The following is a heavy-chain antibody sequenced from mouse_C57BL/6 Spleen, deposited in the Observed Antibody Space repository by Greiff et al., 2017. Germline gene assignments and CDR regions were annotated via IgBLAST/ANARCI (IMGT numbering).Heavy chain of an antibody. CDR2: INPSTGGT. D-gene: IGHD1-1*01. Sequence: VQLQQSGPELVKPGASVKISCKASGYSFTGYYMNWVKQSPEKSLEWIGEINPSTGGTTYNQKFKAKATLTVDKSSSTAYMQRKSLTSEDSAVYYCARRGVITTVPFAYWGQGTLVTVSA. CDR3: ARRGVITTVPFAY. CDR1: GYSFTGYY. V-gene: IGHV1-42*01. J-gene: IGHJ3*01.